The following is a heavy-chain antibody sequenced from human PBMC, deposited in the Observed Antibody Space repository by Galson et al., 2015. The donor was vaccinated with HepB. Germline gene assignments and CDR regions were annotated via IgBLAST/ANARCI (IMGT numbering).Heavy chain of an antibody. Sequence: SLRLSCAASEFTFSSYEMNWVRQAPGKGLEWVSYISSSGSTKNYADSVKGRFTISRDNAKNSLFLQMNGLRGEDTAVYYCARDVRVLVADYYGLDVWGQGTTVTVSS. D-gene: IGHD2/OR15-2a*01. CDR2: ISSSGSTK. J-gene: IGHJ6*02. CDR3: ARDVRVLVADYYGLDV. CDR1: EFTFSSYE. V-gene: IGHV3-48*03.